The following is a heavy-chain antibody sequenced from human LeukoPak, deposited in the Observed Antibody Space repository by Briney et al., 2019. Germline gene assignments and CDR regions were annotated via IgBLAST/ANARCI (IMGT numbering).Heavy chain of an antibody. D-gene: IGHD6-19*01. Sequence: GGSLRLSCAASGFTFSSYSMNWVRQAPGKGLEWVSYISSSSSPIYYADSVKGRFTISRDNAKNSLYLQMNSLRAEDSAVYYCARDSIAVAADLDYWGQGTLVTVSS. CDR2: ISSSSSPI. CDR3: ARDSIAVAADLDY. V-gene: IGHV3-48*01. J-gene: IGHJ4*02. CDR1: GFTFSSYS.